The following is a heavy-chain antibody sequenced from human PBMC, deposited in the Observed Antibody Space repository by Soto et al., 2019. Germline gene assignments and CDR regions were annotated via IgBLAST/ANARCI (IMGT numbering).Heavy chain of an antibody. J-gene: IGHJ4*02. CDR3: ARDLEGYYADF. Sequence: QVYLVESGVGLVKPGGSLRLSCVTSGFTFGDFDMSWMRQAPGKGLEWVSHINSRSTYTNYADSVKGRFTVSRDNAKNSLSLQMNSLRVEDTAVYYCARDLEGYYADFWGQGTLVTVSP. CDR1: GFTFGDFD. CDR2: INSRSTYT. V-gene: IGHV3-11*06. D-gene: IGHD3-22*01.